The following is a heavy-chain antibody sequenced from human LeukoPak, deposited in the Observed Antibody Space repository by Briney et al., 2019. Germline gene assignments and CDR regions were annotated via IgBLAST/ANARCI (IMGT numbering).Heavy chain of an antibody. J-gene: IGHJ3*02. Sequence: GGSLRLSCAASGFTFSSYEMNWVRQAPGKGLEWVSYISSSGSTIYYADSVKGRFTISRDNAKNSLYLQMNSLRAEDTAVYYCARDRPLGSGYYNAFDIWGQGTMVTVSS. CDR2: ISSSGSTI. V-gene: IGHV3-48*03. D-gene: IGHD3-22*01. CDR1: GFTFSSYE. CDR3: ARDRPLGSGYYNAFDI.